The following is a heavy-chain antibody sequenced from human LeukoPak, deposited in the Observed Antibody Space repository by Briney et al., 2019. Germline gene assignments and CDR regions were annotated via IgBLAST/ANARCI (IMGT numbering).Heavy chain of an antibody. CDR1: GFTFSSYG. CDR2: IWYDGSNK. Sequence: QAGGSLRLSCAASGFTFSSYGMHWVRQAPGKGLEWVAVIWYDGSNKYYADSVKGRFTISRDNSKNTLYLQMNSLRAEDTAVYYCARGRPKNSGSSKPKWGFDYWGQGTLVTVSS. D-gene: IGHD1-26*01. J-gene: IGHJ4*02. CDR3: ARGRPKNSGSSKPKWGFDY. V-gene: IGHV3-33*01.